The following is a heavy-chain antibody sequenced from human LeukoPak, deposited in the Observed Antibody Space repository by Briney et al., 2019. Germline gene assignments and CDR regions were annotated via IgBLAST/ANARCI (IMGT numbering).Heavy chain of an antibody. J-gene: IGHJ6*03. CDR3: ARGFRGSGSYYLLRYYYMDV. V-gene: IGHV4-39*01. CDR1: GGSISSNSYY. CDR2: IYYSGRT. Sequence: HPSETLSLTCTVSGGSISSNSYYWGWIRQPPGKGLEWIGSIYYSGRTYYNPSLKSRVTISVDTSKNQFSLKLSSVTAADTAVYYCARGFRGSGSYYLLRYYYMDVWGKGTTVTVSS. D-gene: IGHD3-10*01.